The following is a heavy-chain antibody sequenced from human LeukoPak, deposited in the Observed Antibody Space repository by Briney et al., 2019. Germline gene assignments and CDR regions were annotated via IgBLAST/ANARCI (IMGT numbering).Heavy chain of an antibody. CDR2: ISVSGNT. V-gene: IGHV3-23*01. D-gene: IGHD3-22*01. J-gene: IGHJ3*02. Sequence: GGSLRLSCAASGFTLSSYAMSWVRQGPGKGLEWVSAISVSGNTYHADSVKGRFTISRDSSKNTLYLQMNSLRAEDTAVYYCARDHRTMIVVVPDAFDIWGQGTMVTVSS. CDR1: GFTLSSYA. CDR3: ARDHRTMIVVVPDAFDI.